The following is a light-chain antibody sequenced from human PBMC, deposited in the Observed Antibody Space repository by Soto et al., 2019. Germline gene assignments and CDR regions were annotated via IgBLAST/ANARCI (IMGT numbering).Light chain of an antibody. CDR2: GAS. V-gene: IGKV3-20*01. Sequence: EIVLTQSPGTLSLSPGERAILSCRASQSVSSNYLAWYQQKPGQAPRLLIYGASSRATGIPDRFSGSGSGIDFTLTINRLEPEAFAVYYCQQYASSPPVTFGPGTKVDIK. CDR3: QQYASSPPVT. J-gene: IGKJ3*01. CDR1: QSVSSNY.